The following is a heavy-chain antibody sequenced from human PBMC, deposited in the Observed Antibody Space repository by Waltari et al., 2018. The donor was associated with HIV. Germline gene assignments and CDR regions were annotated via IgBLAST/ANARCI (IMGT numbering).Heavy chain of an antibody. Sequence: VQLVQSGAEVKKPGASLKVSCKASGYTFNDYYIHWVRQAPGQGLEWMGRNKPNSGGTKYAEKCQGRVTMTRDTSISTAYMELSRLRSDDTAVYYCARGASAATWFDPWGQGTLVTVSP. CDR1: GYTFNDYY. CDR3: ARGASAATWFDP. J-gene: IGHJ5*02. V-gene: IGHV1-2*06. D-gene: IGHD6-13*01. CDR2: NKPNSGGT.